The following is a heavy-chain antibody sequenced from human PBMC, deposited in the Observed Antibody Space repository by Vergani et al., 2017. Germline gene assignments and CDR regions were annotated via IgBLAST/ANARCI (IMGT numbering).Heavy chain of an antibody. V-gene: IGHV4-30-4*01. D-gene: IGHD2-2*01. J-gene: IGHJ4*02. CDR3: SRSRPYCNSCSCPAI. CDR1: GGSISSGDYY. Sequence: QVQLQESGPGLVKPSQTLSLTCTVSGGSISSGDYYWSWIRQPPGKGLEWIGYIYYSGSTYYNPSLKSRVTISVDTSKSQFSLILNSVTVADTAVFYCSRSRPYCNSCSCPAIWGQGTLVTVSS. CDR2: IYYSGST.